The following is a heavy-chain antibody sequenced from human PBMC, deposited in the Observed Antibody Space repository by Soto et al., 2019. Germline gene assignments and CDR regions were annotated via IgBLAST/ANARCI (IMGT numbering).Heavy chain of an antibody. Sequence: KASETLSLTCAVSGGSISSGGYSWSWIRQPPGKGLEWIGYIYHSGSTYHNPSLKSRVTKSVDRSKNQFSLKLSSVTAADTAVYYCARLATLGYCSSTSCHTYYGMDVWGQGTTVTVSS. CDR2: IYHSGST. V-gene: IGHV4-30-2*01. CDR1: GGSISSGGYS. J-gene: IGHJ6*02. CDR3: ARLATLGYCSSTSCHTYYGMDV. D-gene: IGHD2-2*01.